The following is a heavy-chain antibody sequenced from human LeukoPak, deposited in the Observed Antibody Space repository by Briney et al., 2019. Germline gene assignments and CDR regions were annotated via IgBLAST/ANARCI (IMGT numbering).Heavy chain of an antibody. CDR3: AKCFTRSGYYYYGMDV. D-gene: IGHD3-22*01. CDR2: ISWDGGST. J-gene: IGHJ6*02. Sequence: PGGSLRLSCAASGFTFDDYAMHWVRQAPGKGLEWVSLISWDGGSTYYADSVKGRFTISRDNSKNSLYLQMNSLRAEDTALYYCAKCFTRSGYYYYGMDVWGQGTTVTVSS. CDR1: GFTFDDYA. V-gene: IGHV3-43D*03.